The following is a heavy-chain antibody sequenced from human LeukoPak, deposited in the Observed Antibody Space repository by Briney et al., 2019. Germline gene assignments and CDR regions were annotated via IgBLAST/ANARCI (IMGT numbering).Heavy chain of an antibody. D-gene: IGHD2-2*01. J-gene: IGHJ4*02. CDR2: IYRGGST. CDR1: GFTVSSNY. CDR3: ARGETSSYDY. V-gene: IGHV3-53*01. Sequence: GGSLRLSCAASGFTVSSNYMSWVRQAPGKGLEWVSVIYRGGSTYYADSVKGRFTVSRDNSKNTLYLQMNGLRAEDTAVYYCARGETSSYDYWGQGTLVTVSS.